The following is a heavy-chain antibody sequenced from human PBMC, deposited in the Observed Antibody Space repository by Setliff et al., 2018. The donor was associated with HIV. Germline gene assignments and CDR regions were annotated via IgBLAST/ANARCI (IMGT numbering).Heavy chain of an antibody. Sequence: SETLSLTCTVSGGSIRSYYWSWIRQPPGKGLEWLGYIYTSGSTNYNPSLKSRVTISVDTSKNKFSLKLSSVTAADTAVYYCARGGRTYYYDSSGYYRHYYYYMDVWGKGTTVTVSS. J-gene: IGHJ6*03. CDR1: GGSIRSYY. CDR3: ARGGRTYYYDSSGYYRHYYYYMDV. V-gene: IGHV4-4*09. D-gene: IGHD3-22*01. CDR2: IYTSGST.